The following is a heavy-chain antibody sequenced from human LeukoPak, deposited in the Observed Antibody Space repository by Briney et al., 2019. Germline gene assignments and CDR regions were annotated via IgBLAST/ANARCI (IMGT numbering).Heavy chain of an antibody. V-gene: IGHV1-18*01. D-gene: IGHD4-11*01. CDR3: ARAGDYDYSNSFDY. CDR1: GYTFTSYG. CDR2: ISAYNGNT. Sequence: ASVTVSCKASGYTFTSYGISWVRQAPGQGLEWMGWISAYNGNTNYAQKLQGRVTMTTDTSTSTAYMELRSLRSDDTAVYYCARAGDYDYSNSFDYWGQGTLVTVSS. J-gene: IGHJ4*02.